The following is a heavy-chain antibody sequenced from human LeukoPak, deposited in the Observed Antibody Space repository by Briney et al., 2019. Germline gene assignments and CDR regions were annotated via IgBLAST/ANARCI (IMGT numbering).Heavy chain of an antibody. CDR1: GYSFTSYW. CDR3: ARREASGSYLIDY. D-gene: IGHD3-10*01. CDR2: IDPSDSYT. Sequence: GESLKISCKGSGYSFTSYWISWVRQMPGKCLECMGRIDPSDSYTNYSPSFQGQVTISADKSISTAHLQWSSLKASDTAMYYCARREASGSYLIDYWGQGTLVTVSS. J-gene: IGHJ4*02. V-gene: IGHV5-10-1*04.